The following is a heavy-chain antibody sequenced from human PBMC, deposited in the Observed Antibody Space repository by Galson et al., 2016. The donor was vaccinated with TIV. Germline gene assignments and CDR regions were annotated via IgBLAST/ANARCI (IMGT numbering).Heavy chain of an antibody. CDR1: GLTFSTYW. V-gene: IGHV3-74*01. CDR3: ARDQATLVARWFAP. Sequence: SLRLSCAASGLTFSTYWMHWVRQVPGKGVMWVSRIDNDGSQTDYADSVRGRFTVSRDNAKNALYLQMSSLRAEDTAGYYCARDQATLVARWFAPWGQGTLVTVSS. J-gene: IGHJ5*02. CDR2: IDNDGSQT.